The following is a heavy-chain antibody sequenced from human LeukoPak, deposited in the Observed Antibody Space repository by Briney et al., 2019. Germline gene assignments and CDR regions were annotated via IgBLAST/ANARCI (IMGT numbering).Heavy chain of an antibody. D-gene: IGHD3-10*01. Sequence: GGSLRLSCAASKFSFSSHSMNRVRQAPGKGLEWVSSIGSTSSYIYYADSVKGRFTFSRDNAKNSLYLQMNSLRAEDTAVYYCARDTRAHYYGSGSLFDYWGQGTLVTVSS. CDR2: IGSTSSYI. CDR1: KFSFSSHS. V-gene: IGHV3-21*01. J-gene: IGHJ4*02. CDR3: ARDTRAHYYGSGSLFDY.